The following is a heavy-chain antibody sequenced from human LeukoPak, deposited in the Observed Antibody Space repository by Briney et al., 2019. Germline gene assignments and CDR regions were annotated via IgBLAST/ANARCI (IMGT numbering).Heavy chain of an antibody. V-gene: IGHV4-59*01. CDR1: GGSISSYY. D-gene: IGHD3-9*01. J-gene: IGHJ4*02. CDR3: ARGEDILTGYSLDY. CDR2: IYYSGST. Sequence: SETLSLTCTVSGGSISSYYWSWIRQPPGKGLEWMGYIYYSGSTNYNPSLKSRGTISVDTSKNQFSLKLSSVTAADTAVYYCARGEDILTGYSLDYWGQGTLVTVSS.